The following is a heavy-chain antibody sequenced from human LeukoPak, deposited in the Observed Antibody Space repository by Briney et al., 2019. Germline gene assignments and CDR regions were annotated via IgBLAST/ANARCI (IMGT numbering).Heavy chain of an antibody. V-gene: IGHV1-2*02. CDR3: ARGNYLNYYYYYMDV. D-gene: IGHD1-7*01. J-gene: IGHJ6*03. CDR1: GYTFIDYY. Sequence: ASVKVSCKASGYTFIDYYIHWVRQAPGQGPEWMGWINPNSGGTNYAQKFQGRVTMTRDTSISTAYMELSRLRSDDTAVYYCARGNYLNYYYYYMDVWGKGTTVTVSS. CDR2: INPNSGGT.